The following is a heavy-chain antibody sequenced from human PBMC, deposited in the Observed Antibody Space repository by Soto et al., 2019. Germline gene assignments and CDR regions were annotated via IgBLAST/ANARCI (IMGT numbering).Heavy chain of an antibody. CDR3: ALDGPKESASDSSGWYITNTMYYYYYYGMDV. CDR1: GFTFSSYA. V-gene: IGHV3-30-3*01. Sequence: QVQLVESGGGVVQPGRSLRLSCAASGFTFSSYAMHWVRQAPGKGLEWVAVISYDGSNKCYADSVKGRFNISRDNSKNPLYLQMNGLRTEDTAVYYSALDGPKESASDSSGWYITNTMYYYYYYGMDVWGQGTTVTFSS. J-gene: IGHJ6*02. CDR2: ISYDGSNK. D-gene: IGHD6-19*01.